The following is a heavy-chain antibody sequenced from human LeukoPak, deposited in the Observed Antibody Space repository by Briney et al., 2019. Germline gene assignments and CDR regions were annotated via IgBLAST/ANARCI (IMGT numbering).Heavy chain of an antibody. J-gene: IGHJ4*02. D-gene: IGHD5-12*01. CDR3: AKLTRGGYEKFDF. Sequence: GESLTISCKGSGYSFNTYWIAWVRHMPGKGLEWLGIICPGDSETTYSPSFQGQVSISVDKSISTAFLHWSSLKASDTAMYYCAKLTRGGYEKFDFWGQGTQVTVSS. CDR1: GYSFNTYW. V-gene: IGHV5-51*01. CDR2: ICPGDSET.